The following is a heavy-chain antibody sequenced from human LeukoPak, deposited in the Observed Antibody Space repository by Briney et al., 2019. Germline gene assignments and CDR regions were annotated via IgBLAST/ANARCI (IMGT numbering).Heavy chain of an antibody. V-gene: IGHV4-31*03. J-gene: IGHJ3*02. CDR3: ARPRTPYYDSDDAFDI. D-gene: IGHD3-10*01. CDR2: IYYSGST. CDR1: GGSISSGGYY. Sequence: PSQTLSLTCTVSGGSISSGGYYWSWIRQHPGKGLEWIGYIYYSGSTYYNPSLKSRVTISVDTSKNQFSLKLSSVTAADTAVYYCARPRTPYYDSDDAFDIWGQGTMVTVSS.